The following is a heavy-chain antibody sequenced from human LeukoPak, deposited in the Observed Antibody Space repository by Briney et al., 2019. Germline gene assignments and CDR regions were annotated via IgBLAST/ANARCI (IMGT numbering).Heavy chain of an antibody. V-gene: IGHV4-39*01. Sequence: SETLSLTCTVSGGSISSSSYYWGWIRQPPGRGLEWIGSIYYSGSTYYNPSLKSRVTISVDTSKNQFSLKLSSVTAADTAVYYCAIQKGFYYPINDWGQGTLVTVSS. CDR3: AIQKGFYYPIND. CDR1: GGSISSSSYY. J-gene: IGHJ4*02. D-gene: IGHD3-22*01. CDR2: IYYSGST.